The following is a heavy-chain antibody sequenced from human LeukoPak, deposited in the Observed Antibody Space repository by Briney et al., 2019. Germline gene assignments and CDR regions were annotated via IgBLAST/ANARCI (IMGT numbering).Heavy chain of an antibody. D-gene: IGHD6-19*01. J-gene: IGHJ4*02. Sequence: GGSLRLSCAASGFTFSDYAMCWVRQAPGKGLEWVSAISGTGGATYYTDSVKGRFTISRDNSKNTLHLQMNSLRPEDTAVFYCAKSLSSGWASYYFGHWGRGTPVTVSS. CDR1: GFTFSDYA. CDR3: AKSLSSGWASYYFGH. V-gene: IGHV3-23*01. CDR2: ISGTGGAT.